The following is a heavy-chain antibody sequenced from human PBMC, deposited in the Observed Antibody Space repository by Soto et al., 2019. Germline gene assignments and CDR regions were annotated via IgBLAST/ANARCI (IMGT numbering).Heavy chain of an antibody. CDR1: GFTFSSYA. D-gene: IGHD6-19*01. CDR3: AKDPSSGWYVDY. J-gene: IGHJ4*02. Sequence: EVQLLESGGGLVQPGGSLRLSCAASGFTFSSYAMSWVRQAPGKGLEWVSAISGSGGSTYYADSVKGRFIISRDNSKNTLYLQMNSMRAEDTAVYYCAKDPSSGWYVDYWGQGTLVTVSS. CDR2: ISGSGGST. V-gene: IGHV3-23*01.